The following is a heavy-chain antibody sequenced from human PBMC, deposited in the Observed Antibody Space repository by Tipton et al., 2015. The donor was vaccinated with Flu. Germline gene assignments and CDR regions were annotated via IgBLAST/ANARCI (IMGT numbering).Heavy chain of an antibody. CDR2: IKQDGSEK. J-gene: IGHJ3*02. CDR1: GFTFSSYW. Sequence: SLRLSCAASGFTFSSYWMSWVRQAPGKGLEWVANIKQDGSEKYYVDSVKGRFTISRDNAKNSLYLQMNSLRAEDTAVYYCASFCGYSGYDGWRADAFDIWGQGTMVTVSS. V-gene: IGHV3-7*01. D-gene: IGHD5-12*01. CDR3: ASFCGYSGYDGWRADAFDI.